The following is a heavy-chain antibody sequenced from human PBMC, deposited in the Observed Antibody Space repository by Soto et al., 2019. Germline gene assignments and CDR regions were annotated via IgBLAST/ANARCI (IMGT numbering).Heavy chain of an antibody. J-gene: IGHJ4*02. CDR3: AKLRGYYDSSGYPS. V-gene: IGHV3-11*01. D-gene: IGHD3-22*01. Sequence: PGGSLRLYCAASGFTFSDSYMSWLRQAPGKGLEWLSYISGGGSTISYADSVKGRFTISRDNAKNSLYLQMNILRAEDTAVYFCAKLRGYYDSSGYPSWGQGTLVTVSS. CDR2: ISGGGSTI. CDR1: GFTFSDSY.